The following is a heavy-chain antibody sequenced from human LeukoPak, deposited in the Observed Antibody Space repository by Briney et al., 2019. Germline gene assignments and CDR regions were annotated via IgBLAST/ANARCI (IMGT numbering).Heavy chain of an antibody. Sequence: GSLRLSCTVSGFTFSNYAMNWVRQAPGKGLEWVSTNTGSGVSTYYADSVKGRFTISRDNSKNTLYLQMNSLRAEDTAVYYCAKGSVWFGELLDYWGQEPWSPSPQ. CDR1: GFTFSNYA. CDR2: NTGSGVST. J-gene: IGHJ4*01. D-gene: IGHD3-10*01. V-gene: IGHV3-23*01. CDR3: AKGSVWFGELLDY.